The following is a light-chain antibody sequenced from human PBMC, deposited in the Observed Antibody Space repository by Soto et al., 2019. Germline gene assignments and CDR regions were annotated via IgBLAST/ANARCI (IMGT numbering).Light chain of an antibody. CDR2: TTS. J-gene: IGKJ1*01. Sequence: DIQMTQSPSSLSASVGDRVTITCRASQNIRSYLNWYQQKPGKAPQLLICTTSSLQTGVPSRFSASGSGTDFSLVISDLQPEASATYSFQQGYSSRWTSGRGTKVE. CDR3: QQGYSSRWT. V-gene: IGKV1-39*01. CDR1: QNIRSY.